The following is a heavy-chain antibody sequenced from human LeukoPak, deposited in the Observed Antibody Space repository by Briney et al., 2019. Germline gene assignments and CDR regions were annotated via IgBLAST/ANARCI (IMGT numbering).Heavy chain of an antibody. CDR3: AREGGSSPWSRYQYYMDV. CDR2: IYSSGNT. J-gene: IGHJ6*03. CDR1: GVSISSGNYY. Sequence: KTSETLSLTCTGSGVSISSGNYYWTWLRLPAGKAREWIGRIYSSGNTNYNPSLKSRVTISVDTSKNQFSLNLSSVTAADTAVYYCAREGGSSPWSRYQYYMDVWGKGTTVTVSS. D-gene: IGHD6-13*01. V-gene: IGHV4-61*02.